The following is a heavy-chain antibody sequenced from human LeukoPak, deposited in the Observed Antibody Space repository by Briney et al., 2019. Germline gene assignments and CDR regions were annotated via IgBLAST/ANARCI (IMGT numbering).Heavy chain of an antibody. CDR1: GFSFSTYN. V-gene: IGHV3-23*01. Sequence: GGSLRLSCAASGFSFSTYNMNWVRQAPGKGLEWVSAISGSGGSTYYADSLKGRFTISRDNSKNTLYLQMNSLRAEDTAVYYCAKGRRGYYFGPQLDYWGQGTLVTVSS. CDR3: AKGRRGYYFGPQLDY. D-gene: IGHD3-3*01. CDR2: ISGSGGST. J-gene: IGHJ4*02.